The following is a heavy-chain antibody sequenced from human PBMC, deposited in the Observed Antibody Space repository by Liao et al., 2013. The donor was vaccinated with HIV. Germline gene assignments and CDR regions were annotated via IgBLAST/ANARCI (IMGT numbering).Heavy chain of an antibody. V-gene: IGHV4-30-4*08. CDR2: IYYSGST. CDR1: GVSMDTGDFY. J-gene: IGHJ4*02. CDR3: ARDLRVSGGYYFDS. D-gene: IGHD1-26*01. Sequence: QVQLQESGPGLVTASQTLSLTCTVSGVSMDTGDFYWTWIRQAPGRGLEWIGYIYYSGSTYYNPSLRGRVSMSMDTSKNQLSLNLTSVTAADSAVYYCARDLRVSGGYYFDSWGQGRLVTVSS.